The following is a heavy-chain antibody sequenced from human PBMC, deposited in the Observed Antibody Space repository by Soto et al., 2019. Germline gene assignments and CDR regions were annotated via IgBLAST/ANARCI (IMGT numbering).Heavy chain of an antibody. CDR2: ISGSGGST. J-gene: IGHJ4*02. V-gene: IGHV3-23*01. D-gene: IGHD3-22*01. CDR1: GFTFSSYA. Sequence: GGSLRLSCAASGFTFSSYATSWVRQAPGKGLEWVSAISGSGGSTYYADSVKGRFTISRDNSKNTLYLQMNSLRAEDTAVYYCAKDHRYYDSSGYHDYWGQGTLVTVSS. CDR3: AKDHRYYDSSGYHDY.